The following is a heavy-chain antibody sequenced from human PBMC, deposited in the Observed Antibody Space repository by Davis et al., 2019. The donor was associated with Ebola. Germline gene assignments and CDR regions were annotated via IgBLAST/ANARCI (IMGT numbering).Heavy chain of an antibody. V-gene: IGHV3-73*01. CDR1: GFTFSGSA. Sequence: GGSLRLSCAASGFTFSGSAMHWVRQASGKGLEWVGRIRSKANSYATANAASVKGRFTISRDDSKNTAYLQMNSLKTEDTAVYYCTTPYGDLDYWGQGTLVTVSS. CDR3: TTPYGDLDY. J-gene: IGHJ4*02. D-gene: IGHD4-17*01. CDR2: IRSKANSYAT.